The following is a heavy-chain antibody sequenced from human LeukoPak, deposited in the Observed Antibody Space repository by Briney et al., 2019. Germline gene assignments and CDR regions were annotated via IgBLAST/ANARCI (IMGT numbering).Heavy chain of an antibody. CDR1: GFTFSSYA. D-gene: IGHD1-26*01. CDR2: ISYDGSNK. V-gene: IGHV3-30-3*01. CDR3: ARGVGARGYYFDY. Sequence: GRSLRLSCAASGFTFSSYAIHWVRQAPGKGVEWVALISYDGSNKYYADSVKGRFTISRDNSNNTLYLQMNSLRAEDTAVYYCARGVGARGYYFDYWGQGTLVTVSS. J-gene: IGHJ4*02.